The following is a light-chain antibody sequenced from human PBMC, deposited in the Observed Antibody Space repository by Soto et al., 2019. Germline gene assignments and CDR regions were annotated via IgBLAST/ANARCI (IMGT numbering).Light chain of an antibody. CDR3: QVWDSGSDHYV. V-gene: IGLV3-21*04. J-gene: IGLJ1*01. CDR2: YDS. CDR1: NIGSKS. Sequence: SYELTQPLSVSVAPGKTARITCGGNNIGSKSVHWYQQKPGQAPVLVIYYDSDRPSGIPERFSGSNSGNTATLLITRVEPGDEADYYCQVWDSGSDHYVFGTGTKVTVL.